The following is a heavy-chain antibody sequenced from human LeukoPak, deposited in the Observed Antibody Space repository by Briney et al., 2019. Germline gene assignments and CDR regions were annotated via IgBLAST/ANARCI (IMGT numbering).Heavy chain of an antibody. V-gene: IGHV4-30-2*01. CDR1: GGSISSGGYS. Sequence: PSQTLSLTCAVSGGSISSGGYSWSWIRQPPGKGLEWIGYIYHSGSTYYNPSLKSRVTISVDRSKNQFSLKLSSVTAADTAVYYCARTSVDYDFWSGYVYYYGMDVWGQGTTVTVSS. CDR2: IYHSGST. D-gene: IGHD3-3*01. CDR3: ARTSVDYDFWSGYVYYYGMDV. J-gene: IGHJ6*02.